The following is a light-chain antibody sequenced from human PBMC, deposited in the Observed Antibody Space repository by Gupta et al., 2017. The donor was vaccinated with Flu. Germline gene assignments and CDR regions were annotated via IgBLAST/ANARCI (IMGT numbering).Light chain of an antibody. J-gene: IGKJ1*01. CDR3: QQSYNSLWT. Sequence: DIQMTQSPSSLSASVGDRVTITCRASQSISNFLNWYQQKSGKPPKLLIYAASSLQSGVPSRFTGSGSGTDFTLTISSLQPEDFATYYCQQSYNSLWTFGQGTKVEIK. CDR1: QSISNF. CDR2: AAS. V-gene: IGKV1-39*01.